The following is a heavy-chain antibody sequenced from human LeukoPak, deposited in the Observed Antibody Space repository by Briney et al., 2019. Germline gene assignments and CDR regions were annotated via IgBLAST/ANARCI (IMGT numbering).Heavy chain of an antibody. V-gene: IGHV3-74*01. Sequence: GGSLRLSCVASGFTFSGYWMHWVRQPPGKGLVWVSRIKSDGSMTNYADSVKGRFTISRDNAKNSLYLQMNSLRAEDTALYYCARGVGATYSDAFDIWGQGTMVTVSS. CDR1: GFTFSGYW. D-gene: IGHD1-26*01. CDR3: ARGVGATYSDAFDI. J-gene: IGHJ3*02. CDR2: IKSDGSMT.